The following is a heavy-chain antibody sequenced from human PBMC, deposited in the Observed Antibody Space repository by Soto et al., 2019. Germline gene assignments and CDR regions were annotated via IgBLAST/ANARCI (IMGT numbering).Heavy chain of an antibody. CDR3: AREKRMGTYYYEY. J-gene: IGHJ4*02. Sequence: SETLSLICAVSGYSISNAGYSWSWVLQPPGEGLEWIGYIFHTGSTYYNPSLRSRVTISIDRSNNQFSLILSSVSAADTAVYYCAREKRMGTYYYEYWGKEDMVNIST. CDR1: GYSISNAGYS. CDR2: IFHTGST. V-gene: IGHV4-30-2*01. D-gene: IGHD7-27*01.